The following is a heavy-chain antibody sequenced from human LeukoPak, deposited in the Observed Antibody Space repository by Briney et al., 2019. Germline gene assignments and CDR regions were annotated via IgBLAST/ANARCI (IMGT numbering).Heavy chain of an antibody. J-gene: IGHJ3*02. CDR2: IWYDGNSK. Sequence: GGSLRLSCAAPGFTFSSFGLHWVRQAPGKGLEWVAVIWYDGNSKYYADSVKGRFTISRDNSKNTLNLQMNSLRAEDTAVYYCARDISSSLDAFDIWGQGTMVTVSS. D-gene: IGHD6-13*01. CDR1: GFTFSSFG. CDR3: ARDISSSLDAFDI. V-gene: IGHV3-33*01.